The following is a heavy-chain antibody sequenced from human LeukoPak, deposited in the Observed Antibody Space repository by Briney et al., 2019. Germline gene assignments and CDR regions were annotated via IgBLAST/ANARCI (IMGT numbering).Heavy chain of an antibody. Sequence: GGSLRLPCAASGFTFSSYWMHWVRQAPGKGLVWVSRINSDGSSTSYADSVKGRFTISRDNAKNTLYLQMNSLRAEDTAVYYCARLPVVVAATRDYWGQGTLVTVSS. CDR2: INSDGSST. D-gene: IGHD2-15*01. V-gene: IGHV3-74*01. CDR3: ARLPVVVAATRDY. CDR1: GFTFSSYW. J-gene: IGHJ4*02.